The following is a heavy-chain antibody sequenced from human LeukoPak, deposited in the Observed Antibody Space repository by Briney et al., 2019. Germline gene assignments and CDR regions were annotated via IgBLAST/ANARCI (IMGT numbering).Heavy chain of an antibody. Sequence: SETLSLTCTVSGGTISSSSYYWGWFRQPPGKGLEWIGSIYYSGSTYYNPSLKSRVTISVDTSKNQFSLKLSSVTAADTAVYYCARLQIAARPDYWGQGTLVTASS. J-gene: IGHJ4*02. CDR1: GGTISSSSYY. CDR2: IYYSGST. D-gene: IGHD6-6*01. V-gene: IGHV4-39*01. CDR3: ARLQIAARPDY.